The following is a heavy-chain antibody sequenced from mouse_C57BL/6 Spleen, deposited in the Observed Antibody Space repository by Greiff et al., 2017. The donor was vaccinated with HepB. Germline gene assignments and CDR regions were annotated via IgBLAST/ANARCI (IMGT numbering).Heavy chain of an antibody. V-gene: IGHV5-17*01. J-gene: IGHJ3*01. D-gene: IGHD2-2*01. CDR3: ARGGYPAWFAY. CDR2: ISSGSSTS. Sequence: VQLKESGGGLVKPGGSLKLSCAASGFTFSDYGMHWVRQAPEKGLEWVAYISSGSSTSYYADTVKGRFTISRDNAKNTLFLQMTSLRSEDTAMYYCARGGYPAWFAYWGQGTLVTVSA. CDR1: GFTFSDYG.